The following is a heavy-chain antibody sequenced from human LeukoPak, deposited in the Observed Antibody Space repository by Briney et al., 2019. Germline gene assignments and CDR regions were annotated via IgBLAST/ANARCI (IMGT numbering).Heavy chain of an antibody. Sequence: ASVKVSCKASGYTFTGYYMHWVRQAPGQGLEWMGRINPNSGGTSYAQKFQGRVTMTRDTSISTAYMELSRLKSDDTAVYYCARDEGYCSSTNCYDDFDYWGQGTLVTVSS. CDR2: INPNSGGT. J-gene: IGHJ4*02. CDR1: GYTFTGYY. V-gene: IGHV1-2*06. D-gene: IGHD2-2*01. CDR3: ARDEGYCSSTNCYDDFDY.